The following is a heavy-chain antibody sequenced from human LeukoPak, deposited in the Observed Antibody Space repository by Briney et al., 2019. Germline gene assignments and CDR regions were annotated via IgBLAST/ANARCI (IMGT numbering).Heavy chain of an antibody. CDR2: IKQDGSEK. CDR1: GFTFSSYW. J-gene: IGHJ6*03. V-gene: IGHV3-7*01. Sequence: GGSLRLSCAASGFTFSSYWMSWVRQAPGKGLEWVANIKQDGSEKYYVDSVKGRFTISRDNAKNSLYLQMNSLRAEDTAVYYCARDPYSGSYGNNYYYYMDVWGKGTTVTISS. CDR3: ARDPYSGSYGNNYYYYMDV. D-gene: IGHD5-12*01.